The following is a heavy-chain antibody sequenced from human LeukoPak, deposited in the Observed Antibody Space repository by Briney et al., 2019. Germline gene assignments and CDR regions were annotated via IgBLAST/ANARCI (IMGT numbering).Heavy chain of an antibody. CDR3: AKAISPYTSGWYGTADD. CDR2: ISGSGRST. V-gene: IGHV3-23*01. Sequence: PGGSLRLSCAASGFTSSSFAMSWVRQAPGKGLEWVSGISGSGRSTYYADSVKGRFTISGDNSENTLYLQMNSLRAEDTAVYYCAKAISPYTSGWYGTADDWGRGTLVTVSS. J-gene: IGHJ4*02. D-gene: IGHD6-19*01. CDR1: GFTSSSFA.